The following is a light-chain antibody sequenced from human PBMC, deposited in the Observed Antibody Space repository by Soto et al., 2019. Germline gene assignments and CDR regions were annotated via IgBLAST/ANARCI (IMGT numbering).Light chain of an antibody. J-gene: IGLJ2*01. CDR3: SSYAASNNYVV. Sequence: QSALTQPPSASGSPGQSVTISCTGTSSDVGAYNYVSWYQQHPGKAPKVMIYEVSKRPSGVPDRFSGSESGNTASLTVSGLQAEDEADYYCSSYAASNNYVVFGGGTKLTVL. CDR1: SSDVGAYNY. CDR2: EVS. V-gene: IGLV2-8*01.